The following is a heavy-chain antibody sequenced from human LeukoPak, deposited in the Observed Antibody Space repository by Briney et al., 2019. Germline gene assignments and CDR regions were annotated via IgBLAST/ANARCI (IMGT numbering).Heavy chain of an antibody. J-gene: IGHJ6*02. CDR3: ARTNRFLLMDV. V-gene: IGHV3-66*01. CDR2: IYSGGST. Sequence: GGSLRLSCAASGFTVSNNYMSWVRQAPGKGLEWVSVIYSGGSTYYADSVKGRFTISRDYSKNTLYLQMNSLRAEDTAVYYCARTNRFLLMDVWGQGTTVTVSS. D-gene: IGHD2-8*01. CDR1: GFTVSNNY.